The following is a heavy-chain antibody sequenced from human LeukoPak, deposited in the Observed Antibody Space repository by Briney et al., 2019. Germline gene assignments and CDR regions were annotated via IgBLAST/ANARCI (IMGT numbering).Heavy chain of an antibody. J-gene: IGHJ4*02. CDR1: GFTFSSYG. D-gene: IGHD6-13*01. V-gene: IGHV3-23*01. CDR3: ARGGYSSSWYRGDYFDY. CDR2: SSGSGGST. Sequence: GGSLRLSCAASGFTFSSYGMSWVRQAPGKGLEWVSASSGSGGSTYYADSVKGRFTISRDNSKNTLYLQMNSLRAEDTAVYYCARGGYSSSWYRGDYFDYWGQGTLVTVSS.